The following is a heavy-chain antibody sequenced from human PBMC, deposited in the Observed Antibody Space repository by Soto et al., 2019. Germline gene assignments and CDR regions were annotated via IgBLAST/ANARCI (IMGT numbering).Heavy chain of an antibody. CDR2: IAADGSSR. Sequence: EVQLVESGGGLVQPGGSLRLSCEASGFTFSSYWMHWVRQAPGKGLVWVSRIAADGSSRSYAGSVKGRFTISRDNAKNTLYLQMDSLRAEDTAVYYCARDQDPYGSAVINFWGQGTLVTVSS. V-gene: IGHV3-74*01. D-gene: IGHD3-10*01. CDR3: ARDQDPYGSAVINF. J-gene: IGHJ4*02. CDR1: GFTFSSYW.